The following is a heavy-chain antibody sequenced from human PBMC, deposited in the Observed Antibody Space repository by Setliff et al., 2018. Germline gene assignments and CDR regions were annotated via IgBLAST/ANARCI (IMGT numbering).Heavy chain of an antibody. D-gene: IGHD1-1*01. J-gene: IGHJ4*02. V-gene: IGHV4-39*07. Sequence: PSETLSLTCTVSGGAISSHYWGWIRQPPGKGLEWIGSIYQSGNTYYNPSLNSRLTISVDTSKNQFSLRLTSVTAADTAIYYCARVRNTQNGFFDYWSQGTLVTVSS. CDR1: GGAISSHY. CDR2: IYQSGNT. CDR3: ARVRNTQNGFFDY.